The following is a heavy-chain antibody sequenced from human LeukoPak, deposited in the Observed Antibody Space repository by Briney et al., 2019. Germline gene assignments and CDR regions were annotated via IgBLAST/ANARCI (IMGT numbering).Heavy chain of an antibody. J-gene: IGHJ5*02. CDR2: IYYSGST. D-gene: IGHD6-19*01. Sequence: KASETLSLTCTVSGGSISSYYWSWIRQPPGKGLEWIGYIYYSGSTNYNPSLKSRVTISVDTSKNQFSLKLSSVTAADTAVYYCARELAVAGANWFDPWGQGTLVTVSS. CDR1: GGSISSYY. CDR3: ARELAVAGANWFDP. V-gene: IGHV4-59*01.